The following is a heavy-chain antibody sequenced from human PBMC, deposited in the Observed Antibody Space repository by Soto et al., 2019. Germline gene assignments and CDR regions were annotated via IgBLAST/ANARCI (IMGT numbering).Heavy chain of an antibody. CDR3: ARVIAAAHHYYYYMDV. CDR2: IYYSGST. CDR1: GGSISSYY. J-gene: IGHJ6*03. V-gene: IGHV4-59*01. Sequence: SETLSLTCTVSGGSISSYYWSWIRQPPGKGLEWIGYIYYSGSTNYNPSLKSRVTISVDTSKNQFSLKLSSVTAADTAVYYCARVIAAAHHYYYYMDVWGKGTTVTVS. D-gene: IGHD6-13*01.